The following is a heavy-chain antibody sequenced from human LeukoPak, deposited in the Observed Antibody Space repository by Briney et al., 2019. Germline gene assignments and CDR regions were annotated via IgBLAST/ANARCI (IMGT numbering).Heavy chain of an antibody. CDR2: IYYSGTT. Sequence: SETLSLTCTVSGGSISSYYWSWIRQPPGKGLEWIGYIYYSGTTNYNPSLKSQVTISADTSEKQFSLKLRSVTAEDTAMYYCARGISAYYYYMDVWGKGTTVTVSS. CDR1: GGSISSYY. V-gene: IGHV4-59*12. J-gene: IGHJ6*03. CDR3: ARGISAYYYYMDV.